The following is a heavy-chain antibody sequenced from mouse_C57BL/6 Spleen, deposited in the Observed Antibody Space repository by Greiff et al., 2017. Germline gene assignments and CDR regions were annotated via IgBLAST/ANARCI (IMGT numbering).Heavy chain of an antibody. Sequence: QVQLQQPGAELVMPGASVKLSCKASGYTFTSYWMHWVKQRPGQGLEWIGEIDPSDSYTNYNQKFKGKSTLTVDKSSSTAYMQLSSLTSEASAVYYCARSINDGYYGDYWGQGTTLTVSS. V-gene: IGHV1-69*01. D-gene: IGHD2-3*01. CDR1: GYTFTSYW. J-gene: IGHJ2*01. CDR3: ARSINDGYYGDY. CDR2: IDPSDSYT.